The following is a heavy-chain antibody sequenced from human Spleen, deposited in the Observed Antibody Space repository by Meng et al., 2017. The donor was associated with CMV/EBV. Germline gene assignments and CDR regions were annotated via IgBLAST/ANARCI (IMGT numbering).Heavy chain of an antibody. V-gene: IGHV3-69-1*01. Sequence: GGSLRLSCAASGFTFSDYYMNWVRQAPGKGLEWVSSISSSSTIYYADSVKGRFTISRDNAKNSLYLQMNSLRAEDTALYYCAKVRDLIGATSAFDIWGQGTMVTVSS. J-gene: IGHJ3*02. D-gene: IGHD1-26*01. CDR3: AKVRDLIGATSAFDI. CDR2: ISSSSTI. CDR1: GFTFSDYY.